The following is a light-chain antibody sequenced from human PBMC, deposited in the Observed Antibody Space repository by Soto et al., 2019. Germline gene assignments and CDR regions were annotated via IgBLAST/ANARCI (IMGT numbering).Light chain of an antibody. CDR1: QSISSW. J-gene: IGKJ1*01. V-gene: IGKV1-5*03. Sequence: DIQMTQSPSTLSASVGDRVTITSRASQSISSWLAWYQQKPGKAPKLLIYKASSLESGVPSRFSGSGSGTEFTLTISSLQPDDFATYYCQQYYSYPTFGQGTKVEIK. CDR3: QQYYSYPT. CDR2: KAS.